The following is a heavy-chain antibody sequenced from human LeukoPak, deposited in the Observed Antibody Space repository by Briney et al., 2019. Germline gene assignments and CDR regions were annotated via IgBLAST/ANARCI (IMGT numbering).Heavy chain of an antibody. CDR2: IYYSGST. D-gene: IGHD1-20*01. V-gene: IGHV4-59*01. J-gene: IGHJ4*02. Sequence: SETLSLTCTVSGGSISSYYWSWIRQPPGKGLGWIGYIYYSGSTNYNPSLKSRVTISVDTSKNQFSLKLSSVTAADTAVYYCASFGYNWNYMDYWGQGTLVTVSS. CDR3: ASFGYNWNYMDY. CDR1: GGSISSYY.